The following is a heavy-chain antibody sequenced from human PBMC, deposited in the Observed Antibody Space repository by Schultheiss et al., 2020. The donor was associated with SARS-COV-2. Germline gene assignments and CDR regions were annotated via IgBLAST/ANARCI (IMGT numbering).Heavy chain of an antibody. CDR3: ARLTWTYVEGTECFDI. CDR1: GYSISSGGYY. Sequence: SETLSLTCTVSGYSISSGGYYWSWTRHHPGKGLEYIGYIDYSGTTYYNPTLKSRVTISVDTSKNQFSLKLSSVTAADTAVYYCARLTWTYVEGTECFDIWGQGTMVTVSS. D-gene: IGHD1-1*01. CDR2: IDYSGTT. V-gene: IGHV4-31*03. J-gene: IGHJ3*02.